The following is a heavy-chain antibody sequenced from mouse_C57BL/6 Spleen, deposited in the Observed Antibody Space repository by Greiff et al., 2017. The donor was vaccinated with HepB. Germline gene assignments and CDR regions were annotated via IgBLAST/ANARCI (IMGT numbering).Heavy chain of an antibody. Sequence: QVQLQQPGAELVMPGASVKLSCKASGYTFTSYWMHWVKQRPGQGLEWIGEIDPSDSYTNYNQKFKGKSTLTVDKSSSTAYMQLSSLTSEDSAVYDCARRGGYYENAMDYWGQGTSVTVSS. CDR1: GYTFTSYW. V-gene: IGHV1-69*01. J-gene: IGHJ4*01. CDR3: ARRGGYYENAMDY. CDR2: IDPSDSYT. D-gene: IGHD2-4*01.